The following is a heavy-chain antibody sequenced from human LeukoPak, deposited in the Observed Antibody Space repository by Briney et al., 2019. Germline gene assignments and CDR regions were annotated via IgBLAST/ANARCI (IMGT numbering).Heavy chain of an antibody. Sequence: PGGSLRLSCAASGFTLNDYAVHWVRQALGKGLEWVAMIWYDGSNRYYADSVKGRFTISRDNSKNTVSLQMNSLRVEDTAVYYCARDWMGSTRLAGDCWGQGTLVTVSS. V-gene: IGHV3-33*01. CDR1: GFTLNDYA. CDR3: ARDWMGSTRLAGDC. D-gene: IGHD2/OR15-2a*01. J-gene: IGHJ4*02. CDR2: IWYDGSNR.